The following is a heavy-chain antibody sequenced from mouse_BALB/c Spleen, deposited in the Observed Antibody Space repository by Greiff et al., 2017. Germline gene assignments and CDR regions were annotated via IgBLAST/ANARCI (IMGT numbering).Heavy chain of an antibody. D-gene: IGHD1-1*01. J-gene: IGHJ2*01. CDR1: GYSITSDYA. CDR2: ISYSGST. V-gene: IGHV3-2*02. CDR3: AKGNYYGSEDLFDY. Sequence: VQLQQSGPGLVKPSQSLSLTCTVTGYSITSDYAWNWIRQFPGNKLEWMGYISYSGSTSYNPSLKSRISITRDTSKNQFFLQLNSVTTEDTATYYCAKGNYYGSEDLFDYWGQGTTLTVSS.